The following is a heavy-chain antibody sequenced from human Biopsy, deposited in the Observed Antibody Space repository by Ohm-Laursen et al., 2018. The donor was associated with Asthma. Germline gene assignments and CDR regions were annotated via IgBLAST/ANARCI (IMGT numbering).Heavy chain of an antibody. CDR1: GFTFDDYA. CDR2: VSWNSGSI. CDR3: VKDIRLQLWGFDS. V-gene: IGHV3-9*01. J-gene: IGHJ4*02. D-gene: IGHD6-13*01. Sequence: SLRLSCAASGFTFDDYAMHWVRQAPGKGLEWVSGVSWNSGSIDYADSVKGRFTISRDNAKNSLYLQMYSLRGADTALYYCVKDIRLQLWGFDSWGQGTLVTVSS.